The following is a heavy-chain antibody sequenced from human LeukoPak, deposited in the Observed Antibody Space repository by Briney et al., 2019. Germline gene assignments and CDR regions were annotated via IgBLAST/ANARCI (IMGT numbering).Heavy chain of an antibody. CDR3: ARTYNNWYFDL. J-gene: IGHJ2*01. CDR2: TNTDGTST. D-gene: IGHD3-10*01. V-gene: IGHV3-74*01. CDR1: GFTFSNSW. Sequence: PGGSLRLSRAASGFTFSNSWMHWVRQAPGKRLVWVSRTNTDGTSTNYADSVKGRFTISRDNAKNTLYLQMHTLRAEDTAVYYCARTYNNWYFDLWGRGTLVTVSS.